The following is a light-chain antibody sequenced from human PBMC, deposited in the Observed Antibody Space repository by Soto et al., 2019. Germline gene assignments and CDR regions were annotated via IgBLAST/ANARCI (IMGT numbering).Light chain of an antibody. CDR2: GAS. V-gene: IGKV3-20*01. CDR1: QTVTNNY. Sequence: EVVLTQSPGTLSLFPGDRATLSCRASQTVTNNYLAWYQQKPGQAPSLVIYGASSRATGIPDRFSGSGSGTDFSLTISRLEPEDFAVYYCQQYGSSPLTFGGGTKVDIK. J-gene: IGKJ4*01. CDR3: QQYGSSPLT.